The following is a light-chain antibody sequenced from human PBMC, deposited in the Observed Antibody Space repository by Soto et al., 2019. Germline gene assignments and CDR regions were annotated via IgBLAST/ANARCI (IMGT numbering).Light chain of an antibody. CDR1: QNIGRS. J-gene: IGKJ1*01. CDR3: KQYEYYWT. V-gene: IGKV1-5*03. Sequence: DIQMTQSPSTLSASVGDRVTITCRASQNIGRSLAWYQQKPGKAPKVLIYEASSLDSGVPSRFSGSGSGTEFTLTISTLQPDEFATYYCKQYEYYWTFGQGTKVDIK. CDR2: EAS.